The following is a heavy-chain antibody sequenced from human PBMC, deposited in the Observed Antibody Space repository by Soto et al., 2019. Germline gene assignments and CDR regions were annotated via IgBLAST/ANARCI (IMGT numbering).Heavy chain of an antibody. Sequence: QVQLVESGGGVVQPGRSLRLSCAASGFTFSSYGMHWVRQAPGKGLEWVAVIWYDGSNKYYADSVKGRFTISRDNSKNTLYLQMNSLRAEDTAVYYGARERVVGATRRNGFDPWGQGTLVTVSS. CDR2: IWYDGSNK. CDR1: GFTFSSYG. J-gene: IGHJ5*02. D-gene: IGHD1-26*01. CDR3: ARERVVGATRRNGFDP. V-gene: IGHV3-33*01.